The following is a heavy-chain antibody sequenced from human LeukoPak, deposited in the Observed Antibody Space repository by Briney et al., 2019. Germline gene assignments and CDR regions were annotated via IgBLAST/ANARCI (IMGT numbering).Heavy chain of an antibody. CDR1: GGSFSGYY. CDR2: VNHSGST. V-gene: IGHV4-34*01. D-gene: IGHD6-19*01. J-gene: IGHJ1*01. CDR3: ARGDSSGWTDGFQH. Sequence: SETLSLTCAVYGGSFSGYYWSWIRQPPGKGLECIGEVNHSGSTNYNPSLKSRVTISVDTSKNQFSLKLSSVTAADTAVYYCARGDSSGWTDGFQHWGQGTLVTASS.